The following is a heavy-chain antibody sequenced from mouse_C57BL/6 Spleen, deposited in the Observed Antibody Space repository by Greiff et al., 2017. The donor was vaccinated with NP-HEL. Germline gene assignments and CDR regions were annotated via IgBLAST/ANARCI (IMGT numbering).Heavy chain of an antibody. Sequence: QVQLKQSGAELVMPGASVKLSCKASGYTFTSYWMHWVKQRPGQGLEWIGEIDPSDSYTNYNQKFKGKSTLTVDKSSSTAYMQLSSLTSEDSAVYYCASFWDGFAYWGQGTLVTVSA. CDR1: GYTFTSYW. D-gene: IGHD4-1*01. J-gene: IGHJ3*01. V-gene: IGHV1-69*01. CDR2: IDPSDSYT. CDR3: ASFWDGFAY.